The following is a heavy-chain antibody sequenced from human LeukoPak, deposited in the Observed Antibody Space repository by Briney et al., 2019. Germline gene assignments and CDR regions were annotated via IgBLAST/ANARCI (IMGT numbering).Heavy chain of an antibody. CDR3: AREVAGTYSFDI. CDR1: GDSFSSNSDA. D-gene: IGHD6-19*01. Sequence: KASQTLSLTCAVSGDSFSSNSDAWNWIRQSPSRGLEWLGRTLYRANLYHHYAFSVSSRITINPNTDRNQFSLQLNSVTPEDTAVYFCAREVAGTYSFDIWGQGTMVTVSS. CDR2: TLYRANLYH. J-gene: IGHJ3*02. V-gene: IGHV6-1*01.